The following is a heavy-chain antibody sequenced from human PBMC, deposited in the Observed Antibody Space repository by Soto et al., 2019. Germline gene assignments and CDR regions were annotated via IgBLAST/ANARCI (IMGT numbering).Heavy chain of an antibody. J-gene: IGHJ4*02. V-gene: IGHV3-74*01. D-gene: IGHD3-10*01. CDR3: ARGFGELPYFDY. CDR2: INSDGSST. CDR1: GFTFSSYW. Sequence: GGSLRLSCAASGFTFSSYWMHWVRQAPGKGLVWVSRINSDGSSTSYADSVKGRFTISRDNAKNTLYLQMNSLRAEDTAVYYCARGFGELPYFDYWGQGTLVTVSS.